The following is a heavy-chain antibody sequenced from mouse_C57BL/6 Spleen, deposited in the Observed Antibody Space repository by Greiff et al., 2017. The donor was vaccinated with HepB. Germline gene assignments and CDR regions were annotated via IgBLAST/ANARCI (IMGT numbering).Heavy chain of an antibody. CDR3: AGGITTAGYYFDY. V-gene: IGHV1-7*01. CDR2: INPSSGYT. Sequence: QVQLQQSGAELAKPGASVKLSCKASGYTFTSYWMHWVKQRPGQGLEWIGYINPSSGYTKYNQKFKDKATLTADKSSSTAYMQLSSLTYEDSAVYYCAGGITTAGYYFDYWGQGTTLTVSS. D-gene: IGHD2-4*01. J-gene: IGHJ2*01. CDR1: GYTFTSYW.